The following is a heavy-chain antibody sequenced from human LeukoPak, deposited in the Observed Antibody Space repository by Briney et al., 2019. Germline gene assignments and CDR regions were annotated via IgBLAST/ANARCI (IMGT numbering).Heavy chain of an antibody. D-gene: IGHD3-22*01. J-gene: IGHJ4*02. CDR2: ISSSSYI. CDR1: GFTFSSYS. CDR3: ARGPNYYDSSGYYFSPHDY. Sequence: PGGSLRLSCAASGFTFSSYSMNWVRQAPGKGLEWVSSISSSSYIYYADSVKGRFTISRDNAKNSLYLQMNSLRAEDTAVYYCARGPNYYDSSGYYFSPHDYWGQGTLVTVSS. V-gene: IGHV3-21*01.